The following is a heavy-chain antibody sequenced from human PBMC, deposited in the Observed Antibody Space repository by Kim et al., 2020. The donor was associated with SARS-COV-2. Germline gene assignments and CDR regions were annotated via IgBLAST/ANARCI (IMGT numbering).Heavy chain of an antibody. J-gene: IGHJ5*02. CDR2: ISGHNGNT. D-gene: IGHD6-13*01. CDR3: ARDSDGTWYHWFDP. V-gene: IGHV1-18*01. Sequence: ASVKVSCKTSGYTFANYGISWVRQAPGQGLEWMGWISGHNGNTKYAQHLQDRLTMTTDTPTTTAYMELRSLRSDDTAIYYCARDSDGTWYHWFDPWGQGTLVTVSS. CDR1: GYTFANYG.